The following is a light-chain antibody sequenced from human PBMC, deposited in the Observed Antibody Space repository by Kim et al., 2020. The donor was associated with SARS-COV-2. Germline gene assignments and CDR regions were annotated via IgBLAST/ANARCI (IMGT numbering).Light chain of an antibody. CDR1: SSDVGAYEY. Sequence: QSALTQPPSASGSPGQSITISCTGTSSDVGAYEYVFWYQQQPGEAPRLLIHNVSRRPTAVPSRFSGSKSGNTASLTVSGLQPEDEADYYCSSYAGNYNGIFGTGTKVTVL. CDR3: SSYAGNYNGI. CDR2: NVS. J-gene: IGLJ1*01. V-gene: IGLV2-8*01.